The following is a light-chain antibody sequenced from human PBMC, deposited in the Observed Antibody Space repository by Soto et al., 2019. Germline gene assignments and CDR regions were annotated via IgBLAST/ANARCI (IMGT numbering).Light chain of an antibody. Sequence: EIVLTQSPGTLSLSPGDRATLSCRASQRVSSSYLAWYQQKPGQAPRLLIYGASSRATGIPDRFSGSGSGTEFTLTIGSLQPEDFATYYCQHYSGYPETFGQGTKVDIK. CDR2: GAS. J-gene: IGKJ1*01. CDR3: QHYSGYPET. CDR1: QRVSSSY. V-gene: IGKV3-20*01.